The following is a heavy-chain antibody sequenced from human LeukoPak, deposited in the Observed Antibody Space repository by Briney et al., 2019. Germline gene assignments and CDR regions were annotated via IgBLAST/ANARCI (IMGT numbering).Heavy chain of an antibody. D-gene: IGHD3-22*01. CDR1: GFTLSDYY. Sequence: GGSLRLSCAASGFTLSDYYMSWIRQAPGKGLEWVSYISSSGSTIYYADSVKGRFTISRDNAKNSLYLQMNSLRAEDTAVYYCARDLHYYDSSGYYPAGYWGQGTLVTVSS. J-gene: IGHJ4*02. CDR2: ISSSGSTI. V-gene: IGHV3-11*04. CDR3: ARDLHYYDSSGYYPAGY.